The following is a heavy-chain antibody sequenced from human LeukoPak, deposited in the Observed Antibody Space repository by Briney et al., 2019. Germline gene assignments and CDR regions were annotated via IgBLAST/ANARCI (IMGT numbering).Heavy chain of an antibody. Sequence: GGSLRLSCAGSGFTFSSYAMSWVRQAPGKGQEWVAFIRYDGSNKYYEDSVKGRFTISRDNSKNTLYLQMNSLRAEDTAVYYCAKELSRRGWYHFDYWGQGTLVTVSS. V-gene: IGHV3-30*02. CDR2: IRYDGSNK. CDR3: AKELSRRGWYHFDY. J-gene: IGHJ4*02. D-gene: IGHD6-19*01. CDR1: GFTFSSYA.